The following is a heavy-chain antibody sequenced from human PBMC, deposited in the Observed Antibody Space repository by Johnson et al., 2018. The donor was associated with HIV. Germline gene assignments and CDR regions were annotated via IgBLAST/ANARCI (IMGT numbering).Heavy chain of an antibody. V-gene: IGHV3-7*02. D-gene: IGHD7-27*01. CDR2: IKQDGSEK. J-gene: IGHJ3*02. Sequence: QLVESGGGLVQPGGSLRLSCAASGFTFSSYWMSWVRQSPGKGLEWVANIKQDGSEKYYADSVKGRFTISRDNAKNSLYLQMNSLRAEDTAVYYCARVKSYGNWGSRKGGRESRAAFDIWGQGTMVTVSS. CDR3: ARVKSYGNWGSRKGGRESRAAFDI. CDR1: GFTFSSYW.